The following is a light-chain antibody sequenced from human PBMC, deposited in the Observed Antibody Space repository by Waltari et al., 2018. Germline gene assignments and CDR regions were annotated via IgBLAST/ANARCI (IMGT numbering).Light chain of an antibody. CDR3: QHLNSYPPT. CDR2: EAS. V-gene: IGKV1-9*01. J-gene: IGKJ3*01. Sequence: DIQLTQSPSFLSASVGDRVTITCLASQGINSYLAWYQQKPGKAPNLLISEASTLQSGVPSRFSGTGSETEFTLTISSLQPEDFATYFCQHLNSYPPTFGPGTIVEIK. CDR1: QGINSY.